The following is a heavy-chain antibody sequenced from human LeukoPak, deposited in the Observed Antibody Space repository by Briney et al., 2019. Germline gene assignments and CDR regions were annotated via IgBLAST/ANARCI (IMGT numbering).Heavy chain of an antibody. J-gene: IGHJ4*02. D-gene: IGHD5-18*01. CDR1: GYTFTGYY. CDR3: AATAMATNFDY. Sequence: ASVKVSCKTSGYTFTGYYLHWVRQAPGQGLEWMGWINPNSGGTLYAREFQGRVTMTRDTSISTAYMELTRLRSDDTAVYYCAATAMATNFDYWGQGTLVTVSS. CDR2: INPNSGGT. V-gene: IGHV1-2*02.